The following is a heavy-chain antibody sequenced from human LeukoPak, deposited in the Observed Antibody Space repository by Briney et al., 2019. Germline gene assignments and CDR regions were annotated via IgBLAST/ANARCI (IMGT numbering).Heavy chain of an antibody. CDR3: ARRSSSWYPFDAFDI. Sequence: SETLSLTCAVYGGSFSGYYRSWIRQPPGKGLEWIGKINHSGSTNYNPSLKSRVTISVDTSKNQFSLKLSSVTAADTAVYYCARRSSSWYPFDAFDIWGQGTMVTVSS. J-gene: IGHJ3*02. CDR1: GGSFSGYY. D-gene: IGHD6-13*01. CDR2: INHSGST. V-gene: IGHV4-34*01.